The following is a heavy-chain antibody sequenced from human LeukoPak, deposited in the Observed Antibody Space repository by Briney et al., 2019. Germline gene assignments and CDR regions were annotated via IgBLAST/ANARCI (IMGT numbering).Heavy chain of an antibody. CDR2: ISYDGSNK. CDR1: GFTFSSYA. D-gene: IGHD3-22*01. J-gene: IGHJ4*02. Sequence: GSLRLSCAASGFTFSSYAMHWVRQAPGKGLEWVAVISYDGSNKYYADSVKGRFTISRDNSKNTLYLQMNSLRAEDTAVYYCARDYYDSSGTYFDYWGQGTLVTVSS. CDR3: ARDYYDSSGTYFDY. V-gene: IGHV3-30*04.